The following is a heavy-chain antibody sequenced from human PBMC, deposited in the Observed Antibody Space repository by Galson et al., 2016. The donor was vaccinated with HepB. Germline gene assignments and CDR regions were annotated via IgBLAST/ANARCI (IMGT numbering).Heavy chain of an antibody. J-gene: IGHJ2*01. CDR1: GFPFSSYG. V-gene: IGHV3-33*01. D-gene: IGHD2-15*01. Sequence: SLRLSCAASGFPFSSYGIHWVRQAPGKGLEWVAVIWYDGSRKYYVDSVRGRFTISRDNFKNMVYLQMNSLRAEDTAVYYCATRYCSGGSCYSAAPGYWYFDLWGRGTLVTVSS. CDR3: ATRYCSGGSCYSAAPGYWYFDL. CDR2: IWYDGSRK.